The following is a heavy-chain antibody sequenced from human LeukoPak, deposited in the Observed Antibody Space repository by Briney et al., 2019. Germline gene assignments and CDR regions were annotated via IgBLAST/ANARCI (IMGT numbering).Heavy chain of an antibody. J-gene: IGHJ4*02. CDR1: GGSFSGYY. CDR3: ARDSTTVTLPFFDY. V-gene: IGHV4-34*01. CDR2: INHSGST. Sequence: SETLSLTCAVYGGSFSGYYWSWIRQPPGKGLEWIGEINHSGSTNYNPSLKSRVTISVDTSKNQFSLKLSSVTAADTAMYYCARDSTTVTLPFFDYWGQGTLVTVSS. D-gene: IGHD4-17*01.